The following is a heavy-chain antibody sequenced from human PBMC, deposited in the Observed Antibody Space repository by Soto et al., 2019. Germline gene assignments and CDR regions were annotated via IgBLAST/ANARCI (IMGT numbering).Heavy chain of an antibody. Sequence: GGSLRLSCAASGGTFSSYGMHWVRQAPGKGLEWVAVISYDGSNKYYADSVKGRFTISRDNSKNTLYLQMNSLRAEDTAVYYCAKDAADIVVVVAAPLGNYFDYWGQGTLVTVSS. CDR3: AKDAADIVVVVAAPLGNYFDY. V-gene: IGHV3-30*18. D-gene: IGHD2-15*01. J-gene: IGHJ4*02. CDR1: GGTFSSYG. CDR2: ISYDGSNK.